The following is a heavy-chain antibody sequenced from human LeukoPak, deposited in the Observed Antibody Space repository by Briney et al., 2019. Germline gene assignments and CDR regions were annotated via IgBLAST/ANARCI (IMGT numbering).Heavy chain of an antibody. Sequence: ASVKVSCKASGYTFTSYGISWVRQATGQGLEWMGWMNPNSGNTGYAQKFQGRVTMTRNTSISTAYMELSSLGSEDTAVYYCARGRKSSSWYEFSYWGQGTLVTVSS. J-gene: IGHJ4*02. CDR2: MNPNSGNT. V-gene: IGHV1-8*02. CDR1: GYTFTSYG. D-gene: IGHD6-13*01. CDR3: ARGRKSSSWYEFSY.